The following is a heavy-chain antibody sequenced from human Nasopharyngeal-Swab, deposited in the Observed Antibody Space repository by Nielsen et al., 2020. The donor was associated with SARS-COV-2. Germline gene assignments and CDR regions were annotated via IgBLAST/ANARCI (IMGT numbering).Heavy chain of an antibody. CDR2: IATPTGHP. Sequence: ASVKVSCKASGYTFTRYAINWLRQAPGQGPEWMGWIATPTGHPTYAQGFTGRFVFSLDTSVATAYLHINSLKTEDTAIYYCVRDQAMARPNWFDPWGPGTLVTVSS. D-gene: IGHD5-18*01. CDR3: VRDQAMARPNWFDP. J-gene: IGHJ5*02. CDR1: GYTFTRYA. V-gene: IGHV7-4-1*02.